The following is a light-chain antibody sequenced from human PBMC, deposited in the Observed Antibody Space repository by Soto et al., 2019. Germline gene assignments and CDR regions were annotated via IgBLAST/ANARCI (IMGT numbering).Light chain of an antibody. V-gene: IGKV1-39*01. CDR1: QNIDTY. CDR3: QQSYSTPPFT. Sequence: DIQMTQSPSSLSASVGDRVTITCRASQNIDTYLNWYQQSPGKAPKVLIYAASTLRSGVPSRFSGSGSGTDFTLTISSLQPEDFATYFCQQSYSTPPFTFGPGTKVEI. CDR2: AAS. J-gene: IGKJ3*01.